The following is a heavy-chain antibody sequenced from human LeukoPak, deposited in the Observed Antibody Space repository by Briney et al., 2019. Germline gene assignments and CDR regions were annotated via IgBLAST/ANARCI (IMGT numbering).Heavy chain of an antibody. CDR2: IYYSGST. CDR1: GGSISSYY. CDR3: ARDHSGYYRYYYYYGMDV. Sequence: SETLSLTCTVSGGSISSYYWSRIRQPPGKGLEWIGYIYYSGSTNYNPSLKSRVTISVDTSKNQFSLKLSSVTAADTAVYYCARDHSGYYRYYYYYGMDVWGQGTTVTVSS. V-gene: IGHV4-59*01. D-gene: IGHD3-22*01. J-gene: IGHJ6*02.